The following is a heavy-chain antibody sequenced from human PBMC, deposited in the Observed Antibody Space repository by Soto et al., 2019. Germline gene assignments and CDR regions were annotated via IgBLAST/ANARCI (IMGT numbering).Heavy chain of an antibody. V-gene: IGHV3-74*01. Sequence: EVKVVESGGGLVQPGGSLRLSCVASGFTFSTYWMHWVRQVPGKGPVWVSRIKGDGSSLSYADSVKGRFTISRDNVENTVYLQMGSLRADDTAVYYCARGLKNYYGVDVWGQRTTVTVSS. CDR1: GFTFSTYW. J-gene: IGHJ6*02. CDR2: IKGDGSSL. CDR3: ARGLKNYYGVDV.